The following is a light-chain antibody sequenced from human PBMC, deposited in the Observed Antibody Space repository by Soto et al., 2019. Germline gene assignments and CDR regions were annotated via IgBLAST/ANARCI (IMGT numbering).Light chain of an antibody. Sequence: DIQLTQSPSFLSASVGDRVTITCRASQGISSYLAWYQLKPGKAPKLLISTASTLQSGVPSRFSGSGSGTEFTLTISSLQPEDFAVYHCQQRSIWPLTFGGGTRVE. J-gene: IGKJ4*01. V-gene: IGKV1-9*01. CDR3: QQRSIWPLT. CDR1: QGISSY. CDR2: TAS.